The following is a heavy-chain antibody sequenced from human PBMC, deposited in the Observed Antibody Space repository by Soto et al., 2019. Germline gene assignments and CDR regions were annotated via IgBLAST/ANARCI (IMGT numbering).Heavy chain of an antibody. Sequence: QLQLQESGPGLVKPSETLSLTCTVSGGSISRYYWSWIRQPPGKGLEWIGYMYNTGSTVYNPSFKSRVPISVDTSKNQFSLKLNSVTAADTAVYYCARDLWGYCGTDCYPLDVWGQGTTVTVSS. J-gene: IGHJ6*02. V-gene: IGHV4-59*01. CDR3: ARDLWGYCGTDCYPLDV. CDR1: GGSISRYY. D-gene: IGHD2-21*02. CDR2: MYNTGST.